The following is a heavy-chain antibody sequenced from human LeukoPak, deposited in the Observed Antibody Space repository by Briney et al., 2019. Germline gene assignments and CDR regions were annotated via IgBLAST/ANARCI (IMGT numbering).Heavy chain of an antibody. CDR1: GYTFTGYY. J-gene: IGHJ3*02. V-gene: IGHV1-2*02. CDR3: AREVRYYDSRGYYSSHDGFDI. CDR2: INPNSGGT. D-gene: IGHD3-22*01. Sequence: GASVKVSCKASGYTFTGYYMHWVRQAPGQGLEWMGWINPNSGGTNYAQKFQGRVTMTRDTSISTAYMELSRLRSDDTAVYYCAREVRYYDSRGYYSSHDGFDIWGQGTMVTVSS.